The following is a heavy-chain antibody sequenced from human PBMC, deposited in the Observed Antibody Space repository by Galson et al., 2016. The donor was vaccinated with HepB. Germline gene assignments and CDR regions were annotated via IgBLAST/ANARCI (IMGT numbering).Heavy chain of an antibody. J-gene: IGHJ6*03. D-gene: IGHD3-10*01. CDR3: AKGAGSYYSYYFYMDV. CDR2: MWYDGSNE. Sequence: SLRLSCAASGFAFSAYDMHWVRQAPGKGLEWVAIMWYDGSNEYYADSVKGRFTISRDNSKNTLHLQMNSLRAEDTAVYYCAKGAGSYYSYYFYMDVWGKGTTVTVSS. CDR1: GFAFSAYD. V-gene: IGHV3-30*02.